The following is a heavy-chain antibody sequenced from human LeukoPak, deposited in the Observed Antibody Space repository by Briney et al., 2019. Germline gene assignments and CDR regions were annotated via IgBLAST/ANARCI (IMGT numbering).Heavy chain of an antibody. Sequence: PSETLSLTCTVSGGSISSYYWSWIRQPPGKGLEWIGYIYYSGSTNYNPSLKSRVTISVDTSKNQFSLKLSSVTAAGTAVYYCARLSLPGANWFDPWGQGTLVTVSS. CDR3: ARLSLPGANWFDP. V-gene: IGHV4-59*01. CDR1: GGSISSYY. CDR2: IYYSGST. J-gene: IGHJ5*02. D-gene: IGHD2/OR15-2a*01.